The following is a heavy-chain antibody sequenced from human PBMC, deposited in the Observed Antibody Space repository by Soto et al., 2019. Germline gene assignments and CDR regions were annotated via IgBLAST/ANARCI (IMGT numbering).Heavy chain of an antibody. CDR3: ARSAPYYYDSSGYSDY. CDR1: GFTFSSYS. J-gene: IGHJ4*02. V-gene: IGHV3-21*01. Sequence: EVQLVESGGGLVKPGGSLRLSCAASGFTFSSYSMNWVRQAPGKGLEWVSSISSSSSTIYYADSVKGRFTISRDNAKNSLYLQMNSLRDEDTAVYYCARSAPYYYDSSGYSDYWGQGTLVTVSS. D-gene: IGHD3-22*01. CDR2: ISSSSSTI.